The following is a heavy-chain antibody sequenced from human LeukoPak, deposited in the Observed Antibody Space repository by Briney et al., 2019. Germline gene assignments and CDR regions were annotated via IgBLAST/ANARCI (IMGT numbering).Heavy chain of an antibody. D-gene: IGHD6-19*01. CDR3: ARHRSGWNRDFDY. Sequence: PSETLSLTCTISGGSISSYYWSWIRLPPGKGLEWIGYIYYSGSTNYNPSLKSRVTISVDTSKNQFSLKLSSVTASDTAVYYCARHRSGWNRDFDYWSQGTLVTVSS. CDR1: GGSISSYY. V-gene: IGHV4-59*08. CDR2: IYYSGST. J-gene: IGHJ4*02.